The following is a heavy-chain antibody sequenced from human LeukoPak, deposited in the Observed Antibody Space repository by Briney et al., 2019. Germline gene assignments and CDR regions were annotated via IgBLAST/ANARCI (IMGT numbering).Heavy chain of an antibody. CDR1: GDSTNTYF. V-gene: IGHV4-59*01. Sequence: SETLSLTCTISGDSTNTYFWSWIRQPPGKGLEWIGYIYYTGTTNYNPSLKSRVTISVDTSKNQFSLKVGPVTAADTGVYYCASKSTDHGELRFDYWGQGTLVTVSS. J-gene: IGHJ4*02. D-gene: IGHD4-17*01. CDR2: IYYTGTT. CDR3: ASKSTDHGELRFDY.